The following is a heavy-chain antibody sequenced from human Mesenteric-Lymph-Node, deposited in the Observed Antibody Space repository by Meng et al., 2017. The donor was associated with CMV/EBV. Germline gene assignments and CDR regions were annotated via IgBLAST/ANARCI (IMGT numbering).Heavy chain of an antibody. CDR3: GRSVAGSAGDYFYYYGLEV. CDR2: IYHSGSV. V-gene: IGHV4-39*07. J-gene: IGHJ6*02. CDR1: GGSISRSSHY. D-gene: IGHD6-19*01. Sequence: GSLRLSCTVSGGSISRSSHYWGWIRQSPGKGLEWLGSIYHSGSVFYNPSLKSRVAISVDTSNNQFFLKIYSVTAADMAVYYCGRSVAGSAGDYFYYYGLEVWGQGTAVTVSS.